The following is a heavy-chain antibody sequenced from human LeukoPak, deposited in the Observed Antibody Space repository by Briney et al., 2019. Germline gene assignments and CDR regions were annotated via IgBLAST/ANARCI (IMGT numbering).Heavy chain of an antibody. V-gene: IGHV3-48*03. J-gene: IGHJ6*03. CDR3: ARDHEDPDDYYYYMDV. CDR2: ISSSGSTI. Sequence: PGGSLRLSCAASGFTFSSYEMNWVRQAPGKGLEWVSYISSSGSTIYCADSVKGRFTISRGNAKNSLYLQMNSLRAEDTAVYYCARDHEDPDDYYYYMDVWGKGTTVTVSS. CDR1: GFTFSSYE.